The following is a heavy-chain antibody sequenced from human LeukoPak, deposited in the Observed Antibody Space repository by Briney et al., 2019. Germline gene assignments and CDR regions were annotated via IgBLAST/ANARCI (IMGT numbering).Heavy chain of an antibody. D-gene: IGHD2-15*01. CDR2: ISGRCGGT. J-gene: IGHJ4*02. V-gene: IGHV3-23*01. CDR3: AKCLSGGSCYAAFDY. CDR1: GFTFSSYA. Sequence: GGSLRLSCVASGFTFSSYAMGWVRQAPGKGLEWVSAISGRCGGTYYADSVKGRFTISRDNSKNTLYLQMHSLRADDTAVYYCAKCLSGGSCYAAFDYWGQGTLVTVSS.